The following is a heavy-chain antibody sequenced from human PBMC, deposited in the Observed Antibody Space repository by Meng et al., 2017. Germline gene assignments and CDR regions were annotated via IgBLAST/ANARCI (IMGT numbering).Heavy chain of an antibody. CDR1: GGASSSSTW. V-gene: IGHV4-4*02. D-gene: IGHD6-19*01. Sequence: DQLQAPGPGMWKPSRTRVLTCAVSGGASSSSTWWRWVRQPPGKGLEWIGEIYHSGSTNYNPSLKSRVTISVDKSKNQFSLKLSSVTAADTAVYYCARDRGAVAGTNFDYWGQGTLVTVSS. CDR3: ARDRGAVAGTNFDY. CDR2: IYHSGST. J-gene: IGHJ4*02.